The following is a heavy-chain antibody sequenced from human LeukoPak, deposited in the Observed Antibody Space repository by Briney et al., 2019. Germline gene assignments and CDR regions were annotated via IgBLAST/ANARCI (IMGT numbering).Heavy chain of an antibody. J-gene: IGHJ4*02. CDR2: FDPEDGET. D-gene: IGHD7-27*01. CDR1: GYILTELS. Sequence: ASVKVSCKVSGYILTELSMHWVRQAPGKGLEWMRGFDPEDGETIYAQKFQGRVAMTDDTSTGTAYMELSGLRSEDTAMYYCAKAPNWVIDYWGQGTLVTVSS. V-gene: IGHV1-24*01. CDR3: AKAPNWVIDY.